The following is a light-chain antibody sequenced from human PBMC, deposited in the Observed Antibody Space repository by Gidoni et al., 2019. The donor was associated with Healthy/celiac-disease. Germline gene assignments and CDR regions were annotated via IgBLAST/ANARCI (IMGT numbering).Light chain of an antibody. V-gene: IGLV1-40*01. CDR1: SSNIVAGYD. CDR3: QSYDSSPV. CDR2: GYS. Sequence: QSVLTQPPSVSGAPGQRVTISCTGRSSNIVAGYDVHWYQQLPGTAPKLLSYGYSNRPSGVPARFSGSKSGTSASLAITGLQSQDEADYYCQSYDSSPVFGGGTKLTVL. J-gene: IGLJ2*01.